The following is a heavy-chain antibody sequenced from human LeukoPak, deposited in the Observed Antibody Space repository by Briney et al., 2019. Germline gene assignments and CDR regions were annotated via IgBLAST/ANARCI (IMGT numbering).Heavy chain of an antibody. CDR2: INLNSGGT. V-gene: IGHV1-2*02. J-gene: IGHJ5*02. Sequence: ASVKVSCKTSEYILSDYYVHWVRQAPGEGLEWMGWINLNSGGTNYAQKFQGRVTMTRDTSISTAYMELSSLRSDDTAVYYCARSSGGSGRWGDNWFDPWGQGTLASVSS. D-gene: IGHD3-10*01. CDR3: ARSSGGSGRWGDNWFDP. CDR1: EYILSDYY.